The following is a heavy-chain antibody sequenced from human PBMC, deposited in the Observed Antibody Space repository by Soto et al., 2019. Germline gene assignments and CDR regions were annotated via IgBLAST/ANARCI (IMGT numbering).Heavy chain of an antibody. D-gene: IGHD2-21*01. J-gene: IGHJ4*02. CDR1: GGSISSSNFY. V-gene: IGHV4-39*01. CDR3: AKDASCFSCGA. CDR2: VRYGANT. Sequence: QLQLQESGPGLLKPSETLSLTCAVSGGSISSSNFYWGWFRQAPGKGLEWIGSVRYGANTFYTPFLGRRVTISVDTSKNQFFLNVRSVTAADTAIYYCAKDASCFSCGAWGQGALVTVSS.